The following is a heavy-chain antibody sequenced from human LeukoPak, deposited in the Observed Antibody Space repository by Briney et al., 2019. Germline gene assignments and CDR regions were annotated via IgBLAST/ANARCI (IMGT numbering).Heavy chain of an antibody. Sequence: GGSLTLSCAASGFTVISNLMTWVRQSPGRGLEWLSSIYSGGATYYADSVKGRFTISRDHSNNSVSLQMTNLRVEDTAIYYCARGAYRISWPGIDYWGQGTLVTVSP. CDR1: GFTVISNL. J-gene: IGHJ4*02. D-gene: IGHD3-16*02. V-gene: IGHV3-53*01. CDR2: IYSGGAT. CDR3: ARGAYRISWPGIDY.